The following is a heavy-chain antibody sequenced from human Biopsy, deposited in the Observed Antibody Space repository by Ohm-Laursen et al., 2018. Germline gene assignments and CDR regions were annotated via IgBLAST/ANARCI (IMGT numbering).Heavy chain of an antibody. CDR3: AKASGYSSGWPIDY. D-gene: IGHD6-19*01. J-gene: IGHJ4*02. Sequence: SLRLSCTASGFTFANYAMNWVRQAPGKGLEWVSVISCNSGSVVYADSVKGRFTISRDNAKNSLYLQMHSLRAEDTAFYYCAKASGYSSGWPIDYWGQGNLVTVSS. CDR2: ISCNSGSV. V-gene: IGHV3-9*01. CDR1: GFTFANYA.